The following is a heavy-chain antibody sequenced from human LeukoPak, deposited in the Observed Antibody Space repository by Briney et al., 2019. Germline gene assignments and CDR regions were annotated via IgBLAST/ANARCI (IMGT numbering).Heavy chain of an antibody. J-gene: IGHJ4*02. Sequence: SCKASGYTFTSYAMHWVRQAPGKGLEWVAVISYDGSNKYYADSVKGRFTISRDNSKNTLYLQMNSLRAEDTAVYYCARAPYYDILTGYSDFDYWGQGTLVTVSS. CDR3: ARAPYYDILTGYSDFDY. CDR2: ISYDGSNK. V-gene: IGHV3-30-3*01. D-gene: IGHD3-9*01. CDR1: GYTFTSYA.